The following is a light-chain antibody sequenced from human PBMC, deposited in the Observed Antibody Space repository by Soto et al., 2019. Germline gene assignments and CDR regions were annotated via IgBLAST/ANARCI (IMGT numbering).Light chain of an antibody. Sequence: QSVLTQPPSASGTPGQRVTMSCSGSGSNIGPNYVYWFQQFPGTAPKLLIYNNDQRPSGVPDRFSGSKSGTSASLDISGLRSEDEADYYCAEWDDSLSGRVFGGGIKLTVL. V-gene: IGLV1-47*02. CDR3: AEWDDSLSGRV. J-gene: IGLJ3*02. CDR2: NND. CDR1: GSNIGPNY.